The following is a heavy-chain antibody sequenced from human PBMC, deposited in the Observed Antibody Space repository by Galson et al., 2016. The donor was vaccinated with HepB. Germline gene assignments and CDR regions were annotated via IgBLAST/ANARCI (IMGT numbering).Heavy chain of an antibody. CDR2: IHPSGSA. J-gene: IGHJ6*02. Sequence: SETLSLTCAVSGGSFNDYYWSWIRQPPEKGLEWIGEIHPSGSAHYNPSLTSRVTISLDTSKRQFSLTLSSVTAADTAVYYCASGMDQAKIGHWGQGTTVTVSS. V-gene: IGHV4-34*01. D-gene: IGHD2-2*03. CDR1: GGSFNDYY. CDR3: ASGMDQAKIGH.